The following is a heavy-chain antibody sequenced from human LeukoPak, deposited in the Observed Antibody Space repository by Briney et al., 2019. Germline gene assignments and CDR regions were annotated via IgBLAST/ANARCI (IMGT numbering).Heavy chain of an antibody. D-gene: IGHD2-21*02. V-gene: IGHV3-74*01. J-gene: IGHJ4*02. CDR1: GFTFSSYW. CDR3: VRGGGAYCGTDCHRNFDY. Sequence: GGSLRLSCAASGFTFSSYWMHWVRQAPGKGLVWVSRINSDGSSTSYADSVKGRFTISRDNAKNTLYLQMDSLRAEDTAMYYCVRGGGAYCGTDCHRNFDYWGQGTLVTVSS. CDR2: INSDGSST.